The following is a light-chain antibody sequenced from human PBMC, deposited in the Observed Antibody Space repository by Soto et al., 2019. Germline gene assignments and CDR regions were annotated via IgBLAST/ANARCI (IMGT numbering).Light chain of an antibody. Sequence: DIEMTQSPVTLSAFVGERVTISCRASESVGSSLAWYQQKPGQPPRLLIYDASTRETGVPSRFSGSGSGTDFTLTISRLEPEDFAVYYCQQYGSSRTFGQGTKVDIK. CDR1: ESVGSS. J-gene: IGKJ1*01. CDR2: DAS. CDR3: QQYGSSRT. V-gene: IGKV3-20*01.